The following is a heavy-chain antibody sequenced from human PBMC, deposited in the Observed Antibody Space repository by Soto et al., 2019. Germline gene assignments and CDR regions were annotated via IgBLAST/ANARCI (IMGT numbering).Heavy chain of an antibody. CDR2: INAGNGNT. CDR3: ARRDGYNSAGFDY. V-gene: IGHV1-3*01. D-gene: IGHD1-1*01. Sequence: ASVKVSCKASGDTFTSYAFHWVRQAPGQRPEWMGWINAGNGNTKYSQKFQGRVTITSDTSASTVYMELRSLRSEDTAVYYCARRDGYNSAGFDYWGQGTLVTVSS. CDR1: GDTFTSYA. J-gene: IGHJ4*02.